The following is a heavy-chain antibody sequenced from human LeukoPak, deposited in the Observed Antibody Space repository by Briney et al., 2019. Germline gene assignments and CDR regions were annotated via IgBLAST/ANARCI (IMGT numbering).Heavy chain of an antibody. Sequence: GASVKVSCKASGGTFSSYAISWVRQAPGQGLEWMGGIIPIFGTANYAQKFQGRVTITADESTSTAYMELSSLRSEDTAVYYCARARGSSTSSGWFDPWGQGTLVTVSS. V-gene: IGHV1-69*13. CDR2: IIPIFGTA. J-gene: IGHJ5*02. D-gene: IGHD2-2*01. CDR3: ARARGSSTSSGWFDP. CDR1: GGTFSSYA.